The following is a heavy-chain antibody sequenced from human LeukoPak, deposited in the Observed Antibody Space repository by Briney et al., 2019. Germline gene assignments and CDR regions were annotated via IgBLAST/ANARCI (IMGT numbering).Heavy chain of an antibody. CDR1: GFTFPNYG. CDR3: AKDRWGSGGSGGGDY. V-gene: IGHV3-23*01. Sequence: GGSLRLSCAASGFTFPNYGMTWVRQAPGKGLEWVSTISGSGSSTYYADSVKGRFTLSRDNSKNTVSPQMNSLRVEDTAVYYRAKDRWGSGGSGGGDYWGQGTLVTVSS. D-gene: IGHD2-15*01. CDR2: ISGSGSST. J-gene: IGHJ4*02.